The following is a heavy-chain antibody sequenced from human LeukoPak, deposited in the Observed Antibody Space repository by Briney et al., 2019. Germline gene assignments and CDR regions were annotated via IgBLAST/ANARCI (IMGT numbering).Heavy chain of an antibody. D-gene: IGHD2-2*01. J-gene: IGHJ5*02. Sequence: AGGSLRLSCAASGFTFSDYYMSWIRQAPGKGLEWVSYISSSGSTIYYADSVKGRFTISRDNAKNSLYLQMNSLRAEDTAVYYCARVPVVVPAAIRGPWGQGTLVTVSS. CDR1: GFTFSDYY. V-gene: IGHV3-11*01. CDR2: ISSSGSTI. CDR3: ARVPVVVPAAIRGP.